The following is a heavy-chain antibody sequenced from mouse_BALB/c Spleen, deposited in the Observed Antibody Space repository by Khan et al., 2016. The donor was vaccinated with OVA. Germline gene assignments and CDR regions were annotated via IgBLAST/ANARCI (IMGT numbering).Heavy chain of an antibody. CDR2: ISYSGST. CDR3: ARGNYYGYAMDY. D-gene: IGHD1-1*01. Sequence: EVQLQESGPGLVKPFQSLSLTCTVTGYSITSNYAWNWIRQFPGNKLEWVGYISYSGSTSYNPSLKSRISITRDTSKNQFFLQLNSVTTDDTATYYCARGNYYGYAMDYWGQGTSVTVSS. V-gene: IGHV3-2*02. J-gene: IGHJ4*01. CDR1: GYSITSNYA.